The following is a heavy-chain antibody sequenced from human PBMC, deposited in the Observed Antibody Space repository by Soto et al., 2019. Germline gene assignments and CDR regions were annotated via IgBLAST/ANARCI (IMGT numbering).Heavy chain of an antibody. CDR2: ISGNGGST. CDR3: AKTTSIAARGGYGYYSYGMHV. J-gene: IGHJ6*02. D-gene: IGHD6-6*01. CDR1: GFTFSSYA. V-gene: IGHV3-23*01. Sequence: GSLRLSCAASGFTFSSYAMSWVRQAPGKGLEWVSAISGNGGSTYYADSVKGRFTISRDNSKNTLYLQMNSLRAEDTAVYYCAKTTSIAARGGYGYYSYGMHVRDQAITGTVSS.